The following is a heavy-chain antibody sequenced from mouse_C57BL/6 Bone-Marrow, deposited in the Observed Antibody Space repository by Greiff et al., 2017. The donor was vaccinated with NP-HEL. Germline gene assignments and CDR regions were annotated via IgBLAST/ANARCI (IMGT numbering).Heavy chain of an antibody. J-gene: IGHJ3*01. D-gene: IGHD2-4*01. Sequence: VQLQQSGAELVKPGASVKMSCTASGFTFTTYPMEWMHQTPGKSLEWIGNFHPYNDDTTYNEKFKGKATLTVEKSSSTVYLELSRLTSDDATVYYCGGRRGLRREAWFAYWGQGTLVTVSA. CDR3: GGRRGLRREAWFAY. CDR2: FHPYNDDT. V-gene: IGHV1-47*01. CDR1: GFTFTTYP.